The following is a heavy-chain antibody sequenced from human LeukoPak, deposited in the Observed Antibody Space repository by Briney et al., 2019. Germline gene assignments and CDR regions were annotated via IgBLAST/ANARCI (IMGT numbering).Heavy chain of an antibody. Sequence: GASVKVSCKASGYTFTGYYMHWVRQAPGEGLEWMGWINPNSGGTNYAQKFQGSVTMTRDMSITTAYMEVSSLRSDDTAVYFCARGRPVEGATITSLPAEYWGQGTLVTVSS. CDR2: INPNSGGT. J-gene: IGHJ4*02. CDR3: ARGRPVEGATITSLPAEY. D-gene: IGHD5-24*01. V-gene: IGHV1-2*02. CDR1: GYTFTGYY.